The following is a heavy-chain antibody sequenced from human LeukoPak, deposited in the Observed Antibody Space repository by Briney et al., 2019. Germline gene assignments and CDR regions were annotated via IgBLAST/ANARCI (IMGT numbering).Heavy chain of an antibody. V-gene: IGHV3-23*01. CDR1: AFTFSSYA. J-gene: IGHJ4*02. Sequence: GGSLRLSCAASAFTFSSYAMSWVRQAPGKGLEWVSAISAGADSTYYADSVQGRFTISRDNSKNTLYLQMSGLRDEDTALYYCATSDDSSGSDWGQGTLVTVSS. CDR3: ATSDDSSGSD. D-gene: IGHD3-22*01. CDR2: ISAGADST.